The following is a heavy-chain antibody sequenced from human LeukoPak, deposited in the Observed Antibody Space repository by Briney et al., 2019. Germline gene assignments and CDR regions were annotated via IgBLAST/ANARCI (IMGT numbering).Heavy chain of an antibody. D-gene: IGHD4/OR15-4a*01. V-gene: IGHV4-59*01. J-gene: IGHJ4*02. CDR2: IYYSGST. CDR1: GGSMSSYY. Sequence: PSETLSLTCTVSGGSMSSYYWRWIRQPPGKGLEWIGYIYYSGSTNYNASLKSRVTISVGTSKNQFSLKLSSVTAADTAVYYCARRSTSGLWIDYWGQGALGTVSS. CDR3: ARRSTSGLWIDY.